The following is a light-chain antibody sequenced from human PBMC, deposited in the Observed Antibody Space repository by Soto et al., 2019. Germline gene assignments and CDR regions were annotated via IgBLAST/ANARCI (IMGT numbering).Light chain of an antibody. CDR2: DAS. V-gene: IGKV3-11*01. J-gene: IGKJ5*01. CDR3: QQRSNWPPT. Sequence: EIVLTQSPGTLSLSPGERATLSCRASQSVSRYLAWYQQKPGQAPRLLIYDASNRATGIPARFSGSGSGTDFTLTISSLETEDFAVYYCQQRSNWPPTFGQGTRLEIK. CDR1: QSVSRY.